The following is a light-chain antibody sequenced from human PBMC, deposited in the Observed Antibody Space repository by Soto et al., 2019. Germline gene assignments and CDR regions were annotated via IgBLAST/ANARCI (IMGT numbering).Light chain of an antibody. CDR3: QQYNSYPWT. CDR2: DAS. Sequence: DIQMTQSPSTLSASVGDRVTITCRASQSLGNWLAWYQQKPGTAPKLLIFDASSLESGVPSRFSGSGSGTEFTLTISTLQPDDFATYYCQQYNSYPWTFGQGTKVDIK. V-gene: IGKV1-5*01. CDR1: QSLGNW. J-gene: IGKJ1*01.